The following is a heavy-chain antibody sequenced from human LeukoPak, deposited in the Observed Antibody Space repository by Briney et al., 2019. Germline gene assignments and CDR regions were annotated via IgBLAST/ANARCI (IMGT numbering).Heavy chain of an antibody. D-gene: IGHD5-18*01. CDR2: IYSGGST. CDR1: GFTVSSNY. Sequence: GGSLRLSCAASGFTVSSNYMSWVRQAPGKGLEWVSVIYSGGSTYYADSVKGRFTISRDNSKNTLYLQMNSLRAEDTAVYYCARDTPGYSYGPGAFDIWGQGTMVTVSS. CDR3: ARDTPGYSYGPGAFDI. V-gene: IGHV3-66*01. J-gene: IGHJ3*02.